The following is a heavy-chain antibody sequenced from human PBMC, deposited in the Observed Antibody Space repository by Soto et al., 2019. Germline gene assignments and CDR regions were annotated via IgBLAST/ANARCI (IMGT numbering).Heavy chain of an antibody. V-gene: IGHV4-34*01. CDR3: AVAPDDYSNYTFDY. J-gene: IGHJ4*02. Sequence: PSETLSLTCAVYGGSFSGYYWSWIRQPPGKGLEWIGEINHSGSTNYNPSLKSRVTISVDTSKNQFSLKLSSVTAADTAVYYCAVAPDDYSNYTFDYWGQGTLVTVSS. D-gene: IGHD4-4*01. CDR2: INHSGST. CDR1: GGSFSGYY.